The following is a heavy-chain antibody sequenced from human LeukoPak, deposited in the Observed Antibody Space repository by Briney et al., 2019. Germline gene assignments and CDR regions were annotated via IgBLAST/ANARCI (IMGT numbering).Heavy chain of an antibody. J-gene: IGHJ4*02. V-gene: IGHV4-34*01. CDR3: AAEQVGAIDY. Sequence: SETLSLTCAVYGGSFSDYYWSWIRQSPGKGLEWIGEINHSGTTHYNPSPKSRVTISVDTSKNQFSLKLRSVTAADTAVYYCAAEQVGAIDYWGQGTLVTVSS. CDR2: INHSGTT. CDR1: GGSFSDYY. D-gene: IGHD1-26*01.